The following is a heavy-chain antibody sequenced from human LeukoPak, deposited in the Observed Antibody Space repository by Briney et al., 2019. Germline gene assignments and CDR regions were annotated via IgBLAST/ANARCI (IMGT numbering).Heavy chain of an antibody. CDR1: GFTFSDYY. J-gene: IGHJ6*03. D-gene: IGHD6-13*01. CDR3: ARALAAAGNIYYYYMDV. V-gene: IGHV3-11*04. CDR2: ISSSGSTI. Sequence: GGSLRLSCAASGFTFSDYYMSWIRQAPGKGLEWISYISSSGSTIYYADSVKGRFTISRDNAKNSLYLQMNSLRVEDTAVYYCARALAAAGNIYYYYMDVWGKGTTVTVSS.